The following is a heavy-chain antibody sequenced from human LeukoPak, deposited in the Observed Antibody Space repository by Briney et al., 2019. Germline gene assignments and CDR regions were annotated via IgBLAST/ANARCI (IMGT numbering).Heavy chain of an antibody. CDR2: LNWNGGIT. CDR1: GYTFGDFG. V-gene: IGHV3-20*04. D-gene: IGHD4-23*01. CDR3: TRKGLGGELGGFDL. J-gene: IGHJ5*02. Sequence: GGSLRLSCAASGYTFGDFGMSWVRQVPGKGLEWVSGLNWNGGITSYADSVKGRFIISRDNAKNSLYLQMHILRAEDTALYYCTRKGLGGELGGFDLWGPGTLVTVSS.